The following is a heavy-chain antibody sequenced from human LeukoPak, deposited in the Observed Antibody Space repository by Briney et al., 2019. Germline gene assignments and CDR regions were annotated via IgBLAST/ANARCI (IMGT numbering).Heavy chain of an antibody. V-gene: IGHV1-18*04. J-gene: IGHJ4*02. CDR3: ARDVTRVAVAVLGY. CDR1: GYTFTGYG. Sequence: GASVKVSCKASGYTFTGYGISWVRQAPGQGLEWMGWISAYNGNTNYAQKLQGRVTMTTDTSTSTAYMELRSLRSDDTAVYYCARDVTRVAVAVLGYWGQGTLVTVSS. D-gene: IGHD6-19*01. CDR2: ISAYNGNT.